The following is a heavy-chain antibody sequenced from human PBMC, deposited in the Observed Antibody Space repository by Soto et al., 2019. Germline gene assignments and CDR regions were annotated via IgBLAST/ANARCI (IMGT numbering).Heavy chain of an antibody. D-gene: IGHD5-12*01. J-gene: IGHJ3*02. CDR3: ARDLVQYSGFDAAFDI. V-gene: IGHV1-18*01. Sequence: ASVKVYCKSSGYTFTSYNIRWVRQAPGQGLELMGRISCYNGNTNYAQNLQGRVTMTTDTSTSTVYMEMRSLRSDDTAVYYCARDLVQYSGFDAAFDIWGQGTMVTVSS. CDR1: GYTFTSYN. CDR2: ISCYNGNT.